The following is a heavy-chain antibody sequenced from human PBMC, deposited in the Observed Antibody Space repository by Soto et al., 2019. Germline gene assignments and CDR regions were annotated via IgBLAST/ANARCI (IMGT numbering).Heavy chain of an antibody. CDR3: ACIFSGGYGYGFYYYGMDV. D-gene: IGHD5-18*01. CDR2: IYHSGSTYYN. V-gene: IGHV4-30-2*01. CDR1: GGSISSGGYS. Sequence: SETLSLTCAVSGGSISSGGYSWSWIRQPPGKGLEWIGYIYHSGSTYYNYYNPSLKSRVTISVDTSKNQFSLKLSSVTAADTAVYYCACIFSGGYGYGFYYYGMDVWGQGTMVTVSS. J-gene: IGHJ6*02.